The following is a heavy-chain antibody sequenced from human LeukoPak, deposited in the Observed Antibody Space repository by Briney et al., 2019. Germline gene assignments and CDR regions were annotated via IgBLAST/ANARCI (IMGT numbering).Heavy chain of an antibody. J-gene: IGHJ6*03. CDR2: IYYSGST. CDR3: ARAYSSGWYGGSYYYYMDV. Sequence: KPSETLSLTCTVSGGSISSYYWSWIRQPPGKGLEWIGYIYYSGSTNYNPSLKSRVTISVDTSKNQFSLKLSSVTAADTAVYYCARAYSSGWYGGSYYYYMDVWGKGTTVTVSS. V-gene: IGHV4-59*01. CDR1: GGSISSYY. D-gene: IGHD6-13*01.